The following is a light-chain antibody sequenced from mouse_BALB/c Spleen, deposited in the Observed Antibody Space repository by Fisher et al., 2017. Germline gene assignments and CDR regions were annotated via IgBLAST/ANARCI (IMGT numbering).Light chain of an antibody. CDR1: SSVSSSY. Sequence: IVLTQTPAIMSASLGERVTMTCTASSSVSSSYLHWYQQKPGSSPKLWIYSTSNLASGVPARFSGSGSGTSYSLTISSMEAEDAATYYCHQYHRSPPITFGAGTKLELK. CDR3: HQYHRSPPIT. CDR2: STS. J-gene: IGKJ5*01. V-gene: IGKV4-74*01.